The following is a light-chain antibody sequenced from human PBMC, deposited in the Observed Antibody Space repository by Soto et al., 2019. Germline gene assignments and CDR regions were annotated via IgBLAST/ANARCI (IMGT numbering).Light chain of an antibody. CDR3: QHYGSSRT. CDR1: QSVSSTY. V-gene: IGKV3-20*01. Sequence: EIVLTQSPGTLSLSPGERATLSCWASQSVSSTYLAWYQQKPGQAPRLLIYGSSSRATGIPDRFSGSGSGTDFTPTISRLEPEDFAVYYCQHYGSSRTFGQGTKVEIK. J-gene: IGKJ1*01. CDR2: GSS.